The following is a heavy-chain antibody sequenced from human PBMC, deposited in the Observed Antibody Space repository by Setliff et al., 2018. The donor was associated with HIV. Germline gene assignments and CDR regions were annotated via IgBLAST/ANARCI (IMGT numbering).Heavy chain of an antibody. CDR2: INPSGGST. CDR1: GYTFTSYY. CDR3: AREGELHYYDSSGYPPFDY. V-gene: IGHV1-46*01. D-gene: IGHD3-22*01. Sequence: ASVKVSCKASGYTFTSYYMHWVRQAPGQGLEWMGIINPSGGSTSYAQKFQGRVTMTRDTSTSTVYMELSRLRSDDTAVYYCAREGELHYYDSSGYPPFDYWGQGTLVTVSS. J-gene: IGHJ4*02.